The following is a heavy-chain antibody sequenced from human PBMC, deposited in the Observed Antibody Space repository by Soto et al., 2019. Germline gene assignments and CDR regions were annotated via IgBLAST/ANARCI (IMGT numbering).Heavy chain of an antibody. J-gene: IGHJ6*02. Sequence: SETLSLTCSVSGVSINSNYFWGWVRQPPGRGLEWVGSIYYGGNAYYNPSLKSRATVSADLSKNQFSLEVNSVTAADTAVYYCARVRGGYTFWSGYLEGYGMXVWGQGTTVTVSS. CDR3: ARVRGGYTFWSGYLEGYGMXV. D-gene: IGHD3-3*01. CDR1: GVSINSNYF. V-gene: IGHV4-39*01. CDR2: IYYGGNA.